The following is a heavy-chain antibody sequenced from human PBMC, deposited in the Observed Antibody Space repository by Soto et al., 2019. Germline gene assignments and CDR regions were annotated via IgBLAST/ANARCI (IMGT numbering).Heavy chain of an antibody. CDR2: VIPVFGTA. J-gene: IGHJ4*02. D-gene: IGHD3-22*01. CDR3: ARGGSGYVWFNEF. V-gene: IGHV1-69*13. CDR1: VCLFSSYA. Sequence: VAAVNVSCKGSVCLFSSYAISWVRQAPGQGLEGMGGVIPVFGTAYYAQKFQGRVTITADESTNTAYMELSSLRSEDKAIYYCARGGSGYVWFNEFWGQGSLVTVSS.